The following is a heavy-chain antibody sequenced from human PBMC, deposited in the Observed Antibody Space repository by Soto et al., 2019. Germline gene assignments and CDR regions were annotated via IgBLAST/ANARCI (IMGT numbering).Heavy chain of an antibody. V-gene: IGHV5-51*01. D-gene: IGHD4-4*01. CDR1: GYRFTSYW. CDR3: ARQLGHDYINNWFDP. CDR2: IYPGDSDA. J-gene: IGHJ5*02. Sequence: GESLKISCKGSGYRFTSYWIAWVRQMRGKGLEWMGIIYPGDSDARYSPSFQGQVTISVDKSISTAYLQWSSLKASDTAIYYCARQLGHDYINNWFDPWGQGTLVTVSS.